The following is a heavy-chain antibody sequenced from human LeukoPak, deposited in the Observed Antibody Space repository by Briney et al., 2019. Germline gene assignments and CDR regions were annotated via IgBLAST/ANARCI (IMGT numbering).Heavy chain of an antibody. CDR1: GGTFSSYA. Sequence: SVKVSCKASGGTFSSYAISWVRQAPGQGLEWMGRIIPILGIANYAQKFQGRVTITADKSTSTAYMELSSLRSEDTAVYYCARHGTTGTNLNWFDPWGQGTLVTVSS. D-gene: IGHD1-1*01. CDR2: IIPILGIA. V-gene: IGHV1-69*04. J-gene: IGHJ5*02. CDR3: ARHGTTGTNLNWFDP.